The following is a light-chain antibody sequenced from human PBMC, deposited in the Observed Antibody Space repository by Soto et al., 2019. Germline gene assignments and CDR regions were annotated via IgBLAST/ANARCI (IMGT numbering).Light chain of an antibody. J-gene: IGLJ2*01. Sequence: QSALTQPPSVSGPPGQSVSISCTGTSSDVGSYNRVSWYQQSPGTAPKLMIYEVSNRPSGVPDRFSGSKSGNTASLTISGLQADDEADYYCSSYASSSTLVFGGGTKL. CDR3: SSYASSSTLV. CDR2: EVS. CDR1: SSDVGSYNR. V-gene: IGLV2-18*02.